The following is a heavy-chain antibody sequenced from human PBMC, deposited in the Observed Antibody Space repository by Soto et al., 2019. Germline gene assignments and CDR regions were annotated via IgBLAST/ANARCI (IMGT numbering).Heavy chain of an antibody. CDR1: GFSVTTNY. Sequence: EVQLVETGGGLIQPGGSLRLSCLASGFSVTTNYIIWVRQPPGKGLEWVSTTFTGGSTHYADSVKGRFSISRDNSKNTVYLQMKNLRVEDTAVYYCAKKPPSSIQGWAFRMDVWGQGTTVSVSS. D-gene: IGHD1-26*01. CDR2: TFTGGST. CDR3: AKKPPSSIQGWAFRMDV. V-gene: IGHV3-53*02. J-gene: IGHJ6*02.